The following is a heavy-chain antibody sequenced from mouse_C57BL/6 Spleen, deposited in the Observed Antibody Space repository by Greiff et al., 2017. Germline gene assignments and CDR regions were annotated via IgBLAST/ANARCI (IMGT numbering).Heavy chain of an antibody. V-gene: IGHV1-81*01. D-gene: IGHD2-13*01. CDR3: ARGDAY. CDR2: IYPRSGNT. CDR1: GYTFTSYG. J-gene: IGHJ3*01. Sequence: VQLQQSGAELARPGASVKLSCKASGYTFTSYGISWVKQRPGQGLEWIGEIYPRSGNTYYTEKFKGKATLTADKSSSTAYMELRSLTSEDSAVYFCARGDAYWGQGTLVTVS.